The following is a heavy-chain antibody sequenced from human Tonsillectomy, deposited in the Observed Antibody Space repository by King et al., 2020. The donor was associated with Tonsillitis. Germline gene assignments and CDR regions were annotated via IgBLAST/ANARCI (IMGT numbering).Heavy chain of an antibody. V-gene: IGHV1-2*02. D-gene: IGHD6-13*01. CDR2: INAKSGGT. J-gene: IGHJ3*02. CDR1: GYTLTDYY. CDR3: ARDPSRGAATADDAFDI. Sequence: QLVQSGAEVKKPGASVKVSCKASGYTLTDYYMHWVRQAPGQGLEWMGWINAKSGGTNYAQKFQGRVTMTRDTSISTAYMELSRVRSDDTAVYYWARDPSRGAATADDAFDIWGQGTMVTVS.